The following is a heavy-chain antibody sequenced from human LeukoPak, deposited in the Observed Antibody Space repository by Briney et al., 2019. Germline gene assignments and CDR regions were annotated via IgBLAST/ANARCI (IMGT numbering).Heavy chain of an antibody. V-gene: IGHV3-23*01. CDR2: ISCSGGST. Sequence: GSLRLSCAASAFTFSSYAISWVRQAPGKGLEWVSAISCSGGSTYYADSSKGRFTISRDNSKNTLYLQMNSLRAEDTAVYYCAKSVLGYCSGGSCYAADYWGQGTLVTVSS. D-gene: IGHD2-15*01. CDR3: AKSVLGYCSGGSCYAADY. CDR1: AFTFSSYA. J-gene: IGHJ4*02.